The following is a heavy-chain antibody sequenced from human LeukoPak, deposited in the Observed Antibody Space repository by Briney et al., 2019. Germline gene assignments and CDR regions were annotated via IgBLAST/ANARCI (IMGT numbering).Heavy chain of an antibody. J-gene: IGHJ1*01. CDR2: IRYDGSNK. Sequence: PGGSLRLSCAASGFTFSSYGMHWVRQAPGKGLEWVAFIRYDGSNKYYADSVKGRFTISRDNSKNTVYLQMNSLRPEDTAVYFCAKDLDCSGGSCYSGRLQHWGQGTLITVSS. D-gene: IGHD2-15*01. CDR3: AKDLDCSGGSCYSGRLQH. CDR1: GFTFSSYG. V-gene: IGHV3-30*02.